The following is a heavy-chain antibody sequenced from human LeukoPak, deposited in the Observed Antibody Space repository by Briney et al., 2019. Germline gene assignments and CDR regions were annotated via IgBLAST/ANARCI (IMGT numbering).Heavy chain of an antibody. D-gene: IGHD5-24*01. CDR3: ARERPASRDGYNALEH. V-gene: IGHV3-64*01. Sequence: PGGSLRLSCAASGYTFSSDAMHWVRQAPGKGLEYVSAISINGGSTYYANSVKGRFTISRDNSKNTLYLQMGSLRAEDMAVYYCARERPASRDGYNALEHWGQGTLVTVSS. CDR1: GYTFSSDA. CDR2: ISINGGST. J-gene: IGHJ1*01.